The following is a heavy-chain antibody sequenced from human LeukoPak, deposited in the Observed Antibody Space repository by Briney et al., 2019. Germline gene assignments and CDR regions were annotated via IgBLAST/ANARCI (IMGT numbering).Heavy chain of an antibody. Sequence: SETLSLTCAVYGGSFSGYYWSWIRQPPGKGLEWIGEINHSGSTNYNPSLKSRVTISVDTSKNQFSLKLSSVTAADTAVYYCARGGCSGGSRYEDAFDFWGQGTMVTVSS. D-gene: IGHD2-15*01. V-gene: IGHV4-34*01. J-gene: IGHJ3*01. CDR3: ARGGCSGGSRYEDAFDF. CDR2: INHSGST. CDR1: GGSFSGYY.